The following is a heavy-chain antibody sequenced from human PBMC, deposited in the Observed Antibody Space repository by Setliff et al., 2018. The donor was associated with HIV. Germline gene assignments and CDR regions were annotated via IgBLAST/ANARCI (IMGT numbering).Heavy chain of an antibody. Sequence: ASVKVSCKSYSHPTSYYMHWVRQVPGIGLQWMGVINPSGGLTDYPQKFRGRVTMTRDTSTNTVYMQLSSLTSEDTAVYYCAKEGMEDTAMAPFDYWGQGTLVTVSS. CDR2: INPSGGLT. CDR3: AKEGMEDTAMAPFDY. CDR1: SHPTSYY. J-gene: IGHJ4*02. V-gene: IGHV1-46*01. D-gene: IGHD5-18*01.